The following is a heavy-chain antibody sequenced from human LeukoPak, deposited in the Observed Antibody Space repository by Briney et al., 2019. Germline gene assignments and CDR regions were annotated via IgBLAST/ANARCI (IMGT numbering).Heavy chain of an antibody. Sequence: ASVKVSCKASGYTVTSYGISWVRQAPGQGLEWMGWISAYNGNTNYAQELQGRVTMTTDTSTSTAYMELRSLRSDDTAVYYCARSGFYYYGSGSYGDYWGQGTLVTVSS. CDR3: ARSGFYYYGSGSYGDY. CDR2: ISAYNGNT. V-gene: IGHV1-18*01. D-gene: IGHD3-10*01. J-gene: IGHJ4*02. CDR1: GYTVTSYG.